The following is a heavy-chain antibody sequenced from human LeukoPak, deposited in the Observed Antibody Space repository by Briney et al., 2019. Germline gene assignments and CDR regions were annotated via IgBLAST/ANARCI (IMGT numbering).Heavy chain of an antibody. D-gene: IGHD4-17*01. CDR1: GFTVSSNY. Sequence: GGSLRLSCAASGFTVSSNYMSWVRQAPGKGLEWVSVIYSGGSTYYADSVKGRFTISRDNSKNMLYLQMNGLRAEDTAVYYCARASSYGDYVGFGGQGTLVTVSS. J-gene: IGHJ4*02. V-gene: IGHV3-53*01. CDR2: IYSGGST. CDR3: ARASSYGDYVGF.